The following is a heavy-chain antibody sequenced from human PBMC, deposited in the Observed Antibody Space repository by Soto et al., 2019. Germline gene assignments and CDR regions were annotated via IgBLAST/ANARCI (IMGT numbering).Heavy chain of an antibody. D-gene: IGHD3-16*02. CDR1: GFSLSTSGVG. CDR2: IYWDDYK. J-gene: IGHJ5*02. V-gene: IGHV2-5*02. Sequence: HITLKESGPTLVKPTQTLTLTCTFSGFSLSTSGVGVCWIRQPPGKSLEWLALIYWDDYKRYSPSLKSRLTINKDTSKNQVVLTMTNMEPVDTATYYCAHRRFYPIANLFDPWGKGTLVTVSS. CDR3: AHRRFYPIANLFDP.